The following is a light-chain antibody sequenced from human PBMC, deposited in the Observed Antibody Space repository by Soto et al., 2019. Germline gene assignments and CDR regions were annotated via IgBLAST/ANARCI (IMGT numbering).Light chain of an antibody. CDR2: EVS. Sequence: QSVLTQPASVSGSPGQSITISCTGTSSDVGSYNLVSWYQQHPGKAPKLMIFEVSNRPSGVSNRFSGSKSGNTASLTISGLQAEDEADYYCSSYTSSNSFLFGGGTKLTVL. CDR3: SSYTSSNSFL. CDR1: SSDVGSYNL. J-gene: IGLJ2*01. V-gene: IGLV2-14*02.